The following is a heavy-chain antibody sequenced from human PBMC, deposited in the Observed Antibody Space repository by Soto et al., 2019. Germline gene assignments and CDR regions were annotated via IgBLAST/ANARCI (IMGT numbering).Heavy chain of an antibody. CDR2: IYYSGST. CDR1: GGSISTGGYY. V-gene: IGHV4-31*03. Sequence: QVQLQESGPGLVKPSQTLSLTCTVSGGSISTGGYYWTWIRQHPGKGLEWIGYIYYSGSTYYNPSLKSRVTISVDTSKTQFSLKLSSVTAADTAVYYCARGLSVTLSDNWGQGTLVTVSS. J-gene: IGHJ4*02. CDR3: ARGLSVTLSDN. D-gene: IGHD4-17*01.